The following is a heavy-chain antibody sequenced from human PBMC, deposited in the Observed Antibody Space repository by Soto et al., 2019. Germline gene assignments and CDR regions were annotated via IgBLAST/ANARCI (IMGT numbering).Heavy chain of an antibody. V-gene: IGHV4-39*01. Sequence: QLQLQESGPGLVKPSETLSLTCTVSGGSISSSSYYWGWIRQPPGKGLEWIGSIYYSGSTYYNPSLKSRVTISVDTSKNQFSLKLSSVTAADTAVYYCARHPSPSSDHFDYWGQGTLVTVSS. J-gene: IGHJ4*02. CDR1: GGSISSSSYY. CDR3: ARHPSPSSDHFDY. CDR2: IYYSGST. D-gene: IGHD6-19*01.